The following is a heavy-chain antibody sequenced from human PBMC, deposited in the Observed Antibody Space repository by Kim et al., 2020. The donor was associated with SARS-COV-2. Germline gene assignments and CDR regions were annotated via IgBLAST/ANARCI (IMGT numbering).Heavy chain of an antibody. CDR3: ARVGVVVVVTAPGAFDI. D-gene: IGHD2-21*02. Sequence: SVKVSCKASGGTFSSYAISWVRQAPGQGLEWMGGIIPIFGTANYAQKFQGRVTITADESTSTAYMELSSLRSEDTAVYYCARVGVVVVVTAPGAFDIWGQGTMVTVSS. CDR1: GGTFSSYA. V-gene: IGHV1-69*13. J-gene: IGHJ3*02. CDR2: IIPIFGTA.